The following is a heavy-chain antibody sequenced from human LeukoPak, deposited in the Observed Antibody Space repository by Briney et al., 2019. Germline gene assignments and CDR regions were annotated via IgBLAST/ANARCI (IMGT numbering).Heavy chain of an antibody. CDR3: ARIGYSSSSLDY. CDR1: GFTFSSYW. CDR2: IKQDGSVK. Sequence: GGSLRLSCEASGFTFSSYWMTWVRQAPGKGLEWVANIKQDGSVKYYMDSVKGRFTISRDNAKNSQYLQVNSLRAEDTAVYYCARIGYSSSSLDYWGQGTLVTVSS. J-gene: IGHJ4*02. V-gene: IGHV3-7*01. D-gene: IGHD6-6*01.